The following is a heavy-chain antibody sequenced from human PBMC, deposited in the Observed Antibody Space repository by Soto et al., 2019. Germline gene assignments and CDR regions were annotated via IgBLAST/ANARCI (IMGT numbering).Heavy chain of an antibody. Sequence: QITLNESGPTVVKPAETLTLTCTFSGFSLTTSGVGVGWIRHSPGKAPEWLALIYWDDDKRYSASLKSRLTITKDTSTTQVVLTMASVDPADTATYYCAHRILRTVFGLVTTTAIYFDFWGQGTPVVVSS. CDR3: AHRILRTVFGLVTTTAIYFDF. V-gene: IGHV2-5*02. CDR2: IYWDDDK. J-gene: IGHJ4*02. CDR1: GFSLTTSGVG. D-gene: IGHD3-3*01.